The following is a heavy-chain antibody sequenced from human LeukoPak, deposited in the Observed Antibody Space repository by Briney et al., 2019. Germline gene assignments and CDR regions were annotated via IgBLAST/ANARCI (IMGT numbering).Heavy chain of an antibody. V-gene: IGHV3-33*08. CDR1: GFTFSSYA. J-gene: IGHJ4*02. CDR2: IWYDGSNK. Sequence: GGSLRLSCAASGFTFSSYAMSWVRQAPGKGLEWVAPIWYDGSNKYYTDSVKGRLTISRDNSKNTLYLQMNSLRAEDTAIYYCAREGPRGNSQFDYWGQGTLVTVSS. CDR3: AREGPRGNSQFDY. D-gene: IGHD2/OR15-2a*01.